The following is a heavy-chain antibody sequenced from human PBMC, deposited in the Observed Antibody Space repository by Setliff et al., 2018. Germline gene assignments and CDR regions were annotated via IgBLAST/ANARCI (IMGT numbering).Heavy chain of an antibody. CDR1: GLSYTNDW. J-gene: IGHJ5*02. CDR2: INPHGSEK. Sequence: PGGSLRLSCTASGLSYTNDWVSWVRQAPGKGLEWLASINPHGSEKYYADSVKGRFTISRDNAKNSLSLQMNNLRSEDTAVYYCARVRQSPDNWFDIWGQGTLVTVSS. V-gene: IGHV3-7*01. CDR3: ARVRQSPDNWFDI.